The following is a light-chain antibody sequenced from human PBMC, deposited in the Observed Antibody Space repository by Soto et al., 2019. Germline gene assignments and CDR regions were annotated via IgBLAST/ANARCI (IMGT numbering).Light chain of an antibody. CDR3: QQYGSSPLIS. J-gene: IGKJ5*01. Sequence: VLTQSPATLSLSPGERATLSCRASQSVSSYLAWYQQKPGQAPRLLIFGASKRATGIPARFSGSGSGRDFTLTISGLEPEDFAVYYCQQYGSSPLISFGQGTRLEIK. V-gene: IGKV3-11*02. CDR2: GAS. CDR1: QSVSSY.